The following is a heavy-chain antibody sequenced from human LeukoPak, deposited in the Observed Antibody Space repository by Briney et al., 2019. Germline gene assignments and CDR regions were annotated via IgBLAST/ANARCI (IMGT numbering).Heavy chain of an antibody. J-gene: IGHJ4*02. CDR3: ARDYYDSSGYYSCSGY. D-gene: IGHD3-22*01. Sequence: ASVKVSCKASGYTFTSYYMHWVRQAPGQGLEWMGGIIPIFGTANYAQKFQGRVTITADESTSTAYMELSSLRSEDTAVYYCARDYYDSSGYYSCSGYWGQGTLVTVSS. CDR2: IIPIFGTA. CDR1: GYTFTSYY. V-gene: IGHV1-69*13.